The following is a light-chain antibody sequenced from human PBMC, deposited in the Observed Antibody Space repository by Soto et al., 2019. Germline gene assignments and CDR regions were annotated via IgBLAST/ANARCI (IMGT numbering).Light chain of an antibody. J-gene: IGKJ5*01. CDR2: DAT. CDR3: QQYHNLPIT. V-gene: IGKV1-33*01. Sequence: DIQMTQSPSPLSTSVGDRVTITCQASQDITNYLNWYQQKPGKAPKLLIYDATNLQTGAPSRFSGSGSGTDFTFTISSLQPEDVATYYCQQYHNLPITFGQGTRLEIK. CDR1: QDITNY.